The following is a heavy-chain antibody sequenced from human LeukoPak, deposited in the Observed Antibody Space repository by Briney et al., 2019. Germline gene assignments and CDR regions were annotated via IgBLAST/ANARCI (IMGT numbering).Heavy chain of an antibody. J-gene: IGHJ4*02. D-gene: IGHD2-15*01. Sequence: PSETLSLTCTVSGGSISSSSYYWGWIRQPPGKGLEWIGSIYYSGSTNYNPSLKSRVTISVDTSKNQFSLKLSSVTAADTAVYYCARWSSCSGGSCYGYYFDYWGQGTLVTVSS. CDR3: ARWSSCSGGSCYGYYFDY. V-gene: IGHV4-39*07. CDR2: IYYSGST. CDR1: GGSISSSSYY.